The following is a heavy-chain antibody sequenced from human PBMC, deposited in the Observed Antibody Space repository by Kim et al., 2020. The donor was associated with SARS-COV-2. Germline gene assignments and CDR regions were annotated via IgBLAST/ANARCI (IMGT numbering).Heavy chain of an antibody. Sequence: ASVKVSCKASGYTFTSYGISWVRQAPGQGLEWMGCISAYNGNTNYAQKLQGRVTMTTDTSTSTAYMELRSLRSDDTAVYYCARVKRNYYGSGSKAGDYWGQGTLVTVSS. V-gene: IGHV1-18*01. D-gene: IGHD3-10*01. CDR3: ARVKRNYYGSGSKAGDY. J-gene: IGHJ4*02. CDR2: ISAYNGNT. CDR1: GYTFTSYG.